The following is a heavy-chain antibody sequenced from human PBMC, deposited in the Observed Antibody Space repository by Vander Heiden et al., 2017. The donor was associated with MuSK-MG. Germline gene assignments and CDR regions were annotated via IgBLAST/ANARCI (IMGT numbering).Heavy chain of an antibody. Sequence: QVQLAESGGGFVKLGGSLRLSCAAPCFTFSDYYMSCIRQDPGKGLEWVSYISNSATTVYYADSVKGRFTISRDNAKNSLYLQMNSLRAEDTAVYYCARDVLWPDYGDYREVPHNWGEGTLVTVSS. CDR2: ISNSATTV. J-gene: IGHJ4*02. CDR1: CFTFSDYY. D-gene: IGHD4-17*01. V-gene: IGHV3-11*01. CDR3: ARDVLWPDYGDYREVPHN.